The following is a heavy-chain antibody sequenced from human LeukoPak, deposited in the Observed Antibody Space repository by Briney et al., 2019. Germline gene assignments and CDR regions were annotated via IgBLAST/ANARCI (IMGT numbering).Heavy chain of an antibody. J-gene: IGHJ4*02. D-gene: IGHD2-15*01. CDR2: ISGSGGST. CDR3: AKELEDIAVVVAAAGYFDY. CDR1: GFTFSSYA. V-gene: IGHV3-23*01. Sequence: GGSLRLSCAASGFTFSSYAMSWVRQAPGKGLAWVSAISGSGGSTYYADSVKGRFTISRDNSKNTLYLQMNSLGAEDTAVYYCAKELEDIAVVVAAAGYFDYWGQGTLVTVSS.